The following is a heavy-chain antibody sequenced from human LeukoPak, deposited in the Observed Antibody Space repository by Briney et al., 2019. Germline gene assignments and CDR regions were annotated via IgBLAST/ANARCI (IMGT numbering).Heavy chain of an antibody. CDR3: AREWREAQNDAFDF. J-gene: IGHJ3*01. CDR1: GFNVSSTY. D-gene: IGHD1-26*01. Sequence: GGSLRLSCVASGFNVSSTYMNWVRQAPGKGLEWVSLINSGGTTYYPDSVKGRFTIARDNSKNTLFLQMNSLRAEDSGVYYCAREWREAQNDAFDFWGQGTMVTVSS. V-gene: IGHV3-66*01. CDR2: INSGGTT.